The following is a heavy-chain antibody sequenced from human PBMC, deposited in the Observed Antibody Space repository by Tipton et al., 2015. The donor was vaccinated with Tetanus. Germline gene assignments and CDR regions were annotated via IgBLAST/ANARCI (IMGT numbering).Heavy chain of an antibody. Sequence: SLRLSCAASGFTFDGYAMHWVRQAPGKGLEWVSGISWNSENIGYADSVKGRFTISRDNAKNPLYLQMNSLRSEDTAVYYCTKTIVGATLKFYYYGLDVWGPGTTVTVSS. CDR2: ISWNSENI. CDR1: GFTFDGYA. D-gene: IGHD1-26*01. J-gene: IGHJ6*02. V-gene: IGHV3-9*01. CDR3: TKTIVGATLKFYYYGLDV.